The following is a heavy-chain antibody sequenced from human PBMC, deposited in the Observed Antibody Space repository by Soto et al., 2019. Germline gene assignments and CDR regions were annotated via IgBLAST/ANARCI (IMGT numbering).Heavy chain of an antibody. CDR2: IYNSGST. CDR1: GGSISSSNW. D-gene: IGHD3-10*01. CDR3: ARAGTMVRGGRRYYYGMDV. Sequence: SETLSLTCAVSGGSISSSNWWSWVRQPPGKGLEWIGEIYNSGSTNYNPSLKSRVTISVDKSKNQFSLKLSSVTAADTAVYYCARAGTMVRGGRRYYYGMDVWGQGTTVTVS. V-gene: IGHV4-4*02. J-gene: IGHJ6*02.